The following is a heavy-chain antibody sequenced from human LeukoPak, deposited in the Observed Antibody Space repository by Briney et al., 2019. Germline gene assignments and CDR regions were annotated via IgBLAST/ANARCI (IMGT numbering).Heavy chain of an antibody. CDR1: GYTFTSYD. CDR3: AREGSMTTVTTFGY. Sequence: ASVKVPCKASGYTFTSYDINGVRQATGQGLEWMGWMNPNSGNTGYARKFQGRVTMTRNTSISTAYMELSSLRSEDTAVYYCAREGSMTTVTTFGYWGQGTLVTVSS. CDR2: MNPNSGNT. V-gene: IGHV1-8*01. J-gene: IGHJ4*02. D-gene: IGHD4-17*01.